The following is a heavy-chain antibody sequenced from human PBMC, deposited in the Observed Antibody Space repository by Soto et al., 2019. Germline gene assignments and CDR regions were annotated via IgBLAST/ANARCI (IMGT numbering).Heavy chain of an antibody. CDR3: ARVYGSGQTPEDSYYYYGMDV. D-gene: IGHD3-10*01. CDR1: GGSISSGDYY. V-gene: IGHV4-30-4*01. J-gene: IGHJ6*02. Sequence: NPSETLSLTCTVSGGSISSGDYYWSWIRQPPWKGLEWIGYIYYSGSTYYNPSLKSRVTISVDTSKNQFSLKLSSVTAADTAVYYCARVYGSGQTPEDSYYYYGMDVWGQGXTVTVYS. CDR2: IYYSGST.